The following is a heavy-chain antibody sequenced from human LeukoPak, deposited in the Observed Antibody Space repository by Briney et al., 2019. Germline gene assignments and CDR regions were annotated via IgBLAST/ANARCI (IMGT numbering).Heavy chain of an antibody. J-gene: IGHJ4*02. V-gene: IGHV3-7*01. CDR2: IKGDGSQK. Sequence: PGGSLRLSCAASGFTFSSYAMSWVRQAPGKGLEWVATIKGDGSQKFYVDSVKGRFTISRDDADNSLQLQMNSLRDEDTAVYYCAKDVLEKWGQGTLVSVSS. CDR1: GFTFSSYA. CDR3: AKDVLEK.